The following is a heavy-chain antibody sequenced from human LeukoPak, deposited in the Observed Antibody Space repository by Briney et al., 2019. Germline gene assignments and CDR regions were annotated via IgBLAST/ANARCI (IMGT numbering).Heavy chain of an antibody. CDR1: GFTFDDYA. CDR2: ISWNSGSI. V-gene: IGHV3-9*01. CDR3: AKGPTWIQLWIFDY. Sequence: GRSLRLSCAASGFTFDDYAMHWVRQAPGKGLEWVSGISWNSGSIGYADSVKGRFTISRDNAKNTLYLQMNSLRAEDTAVYYCAKGPTWIQLWIFDYWGQGTLVTVSS. J-gene: IGHJ4*02. D-gene: IGHD5-18*01.